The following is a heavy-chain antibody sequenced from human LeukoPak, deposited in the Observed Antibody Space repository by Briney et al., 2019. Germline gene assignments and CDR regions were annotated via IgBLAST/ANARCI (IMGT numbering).Heavy chain of an antibody. D-gene: IGHD2-8*01. CDR1: GYTFTSYA. CDR3: ARAPLLGYCTNGVCENDAFDI. J-gene: IGHJ3*02. CDR2: INTNTGNP. V-gene: IGHV7-4-1*02. Sequence: ASVKVSCKASGYTFTSYAMNWVRQAPGQGLEWMGWINTNTGNPTYAQGFTGRFVFSLDTSVSTAYLQISSPKAEDTAVYYCARAPLLGYCTNGVCENDAFDIWGQGTMVTVSS.